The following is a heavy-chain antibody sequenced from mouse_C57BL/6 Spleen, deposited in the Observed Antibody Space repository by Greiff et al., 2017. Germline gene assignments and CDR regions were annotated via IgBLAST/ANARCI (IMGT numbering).Heavy chain of an antibody. CDR3: ARGGYDGYYYYAMDY. J-gene: IGHJ4*01. Sequence: QVQLQQSGAELARPGASVKMSCKASGYTFTSYTMHWVKQRPGQGLEWIGYINPSSGYTKYNQKFKDKATLTADKSSSTAYMQLSSLTSEDSAVYYCARGGYDGYYYYAMDYWGQGTSVTVSS. CDR2: INPSSGYT. V-gene: IGHV1-4*01. CDR1: GYTFTSYT. D-gene: IGHD2-3*01.